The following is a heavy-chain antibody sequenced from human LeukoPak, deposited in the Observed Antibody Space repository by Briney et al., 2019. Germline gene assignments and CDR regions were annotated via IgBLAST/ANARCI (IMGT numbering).Heavy chain of an antibody. CDR2: ISYDGSNK. D-gene: IGHD3-10*01. Sequence: GGSLRLSCGASGFXFSNYGIHWVRQAPGKGLEWVAVISYDGSNKYYVDSVKGRFTISRDNCKNTLYLQMNSLTDEDTAVYYCARDLSGSYMSDYWGQGTLVTVSS. J-gene: IGHJ4*02. V-gene: IGHV3-30*03. CDR1: GFXFSNYG. CDR3: ARDLSGSYMSDY.